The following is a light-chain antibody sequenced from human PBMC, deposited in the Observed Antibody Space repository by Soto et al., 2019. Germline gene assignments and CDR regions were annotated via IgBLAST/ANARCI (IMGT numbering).Light chain of an antibody. V-gene: IGLV1-40*01. J-gene: IGLJ1*01. Sequence: QSVLTQPPSVSGAPGQRVTISCTGSSSNIGAGYDVHWYQQLPGTAPKLLIYGNSNRPSGVPDRFSGFKSGTSASLAITVLQADDEADYYCQSYDSSLSGNDVFGTGTKVTVL. CDR1: SSNIGAGYD. CDR2: GNS. CDR3: QSYDSSLSGNDV.